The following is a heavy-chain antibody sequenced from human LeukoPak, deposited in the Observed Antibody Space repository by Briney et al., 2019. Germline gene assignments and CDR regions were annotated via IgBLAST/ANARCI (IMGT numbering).Heavy chain of an antibody. J-gene: IGHJ4*02. D-gene: IGHD3-3*01. V-gene: IGHV3-11*01. CDR1: GFTFSDYY. CDR2: ISSSGSTI. Sequence: PGGSLRLSCAASGFTFSDYYMSWIRQAPGKGLEWVSYISSSGSTIYYADPVKGRFTISRDNAKNSLYLQMNSLRAEDTAVYYCARSRITIFGVYDYWGQGTLVTVSS. CDR3: ARSRITIFGVYDY.